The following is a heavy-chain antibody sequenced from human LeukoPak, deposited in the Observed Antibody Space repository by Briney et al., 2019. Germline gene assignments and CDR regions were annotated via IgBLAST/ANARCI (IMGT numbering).Heavy chain of an antibody. CDR2: ISYDGSNK. CDR1: GFTVSSNY. D-gene: IGHD1-1*01. V-gene: IGHV3-30-3*01. Sequence: PGGSLRLSCAASGFTVSSNYLSWVRQAPGKGLEWVAVISYDGSNKYYADSVKGRFTISRDNSKNTLYLQMNSLRAEDTAVYYCARDYWRSIDHWGQGTLVTVSS. J-gene: IGHJ4*02. CDR3: ARDYWRSIDH.